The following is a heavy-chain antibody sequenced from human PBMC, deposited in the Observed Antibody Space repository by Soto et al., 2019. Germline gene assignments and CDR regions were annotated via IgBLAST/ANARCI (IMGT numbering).Heavy chain of an antibody. V-gene: IGHV4-59*01. J-gene: IGHJ4*02. D-gene: IGHD4-17*01. Sequence: QVQLQESGPGLVKPSETLSLTCTVSGGSISSYYWSWIRQPPGKGLEWIGYIYYSGSTNYNPSLRSRVTISVDTSKNQFSLKLSSVTAADTAVYYCASGYGDTKINYYFDYWGQGTLVTVSS. CDR3: ASGYGDTKINYYFDY. CDR1: GGSISSYY. CDR2: IYYSGST.